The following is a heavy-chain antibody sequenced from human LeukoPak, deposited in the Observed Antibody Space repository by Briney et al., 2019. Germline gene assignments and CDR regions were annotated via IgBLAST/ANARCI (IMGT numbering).Heavy chain of an antibody. D-gene: IGHD5-24*01. CDR2: MYFTGTT. CDR1: GDSITTSS. Sequence: SETLSLTCTVSGDSITTSSWTWIRQPPGKGLEWIGYMYFTGTTNYNPSLSSRVTISLDTSKNQFSLKLSSVTAADTAVYYCARAKEMATIWGTVYYFDYWGQGTLVTVSS. V-gene: IGHV4-59*01. CDR3: ARAKEMATIWGTVYYFDY. J-gene: IGHJ4*02.